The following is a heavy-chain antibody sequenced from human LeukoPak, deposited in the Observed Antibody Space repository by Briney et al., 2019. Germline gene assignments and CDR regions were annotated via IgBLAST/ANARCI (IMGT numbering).Heavy chain of an antibody. CDR2: IIPILGIA. J-gene: IGHJ6*02. V-gene: IGHV1-69*04. CDR1: GGTFSSYA. D-gene: IGHD6-13*01. Sequence: SVKVSCKASGGTFSSYAIRWVRQAPGQGLEWMGRIIPILGIANYAQKFQGRVTIAADKSTSTAYMELSSLRSEDTAVYYCAREYDSSSWAPFYYYGMDVWGQGTTVTVSS. CDR3: AREYDSSSWAPFYYYGMDV.